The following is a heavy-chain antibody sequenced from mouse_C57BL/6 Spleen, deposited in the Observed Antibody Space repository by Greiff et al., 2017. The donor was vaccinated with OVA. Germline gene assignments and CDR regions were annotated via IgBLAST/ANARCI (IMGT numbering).Heavy chain of an antibody. J-gene: IGHJ3*01. CDR3: SSYGTRGAWFAY. V-gene: IGHV1-53*01. Sequence: QVQLQQPGTELVKPGASVKLSCKASGYTFTSYWMHWVKQRPGQGLEWIGHINPSNGGTNYNEKFKSKATLTVDKSSSTAYMQLSSLTSEDAAVYYCSSYGTRGAWFAYWGQGTLVTVSA. CDR1: GYTFTSYW. CDR2: INPSNGGT. D-gene: IGHD1-1*01.